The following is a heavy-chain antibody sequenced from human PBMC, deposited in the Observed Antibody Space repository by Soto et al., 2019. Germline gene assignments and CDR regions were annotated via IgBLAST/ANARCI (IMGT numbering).Heavy chain of an antibody. CDR2: IRSKAKSYAT. CDR3: TRHETVVTPFWYFDL. V-gene: IGHV3-73*01. CDR1: GFTFSGSA. Sequence: EVPLVESGGGSVQPGGSLKLSCAASGFTFSGSAMHWVRQASGKGLEWVGRIRSKAKSYATEYAASVKGRFTISRDDSENTVYLQMNSLKTEDTAVYYCTRHETVVTPFWYFDLWGRGTLVTVSS. D-gene: IGHD2-21*02. J-gene: IGHJ2*01.